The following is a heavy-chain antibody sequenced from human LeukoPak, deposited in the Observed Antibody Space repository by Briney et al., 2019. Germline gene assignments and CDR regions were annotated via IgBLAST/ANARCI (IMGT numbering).Heavy chain of an antibody. CDR2: ISSSSSYI. D-gene: IGHD3-10*01. CDR3: AGGQGFGELLDAFDI. V-gene: IGHV3-21*01. Sequence: SGGSLRLSCAASGFTFSSYSMNWVRQAPGKGLEWVSSISSSSSYIYYADSVKGRFTISRDNAKNSLYLQMNSLRAEDTAVYYCAGGQGFGELLDAFDIWGQGTMVTVSS. CDR1: GFTFSSYS. J-gene: IGHJ3*02.